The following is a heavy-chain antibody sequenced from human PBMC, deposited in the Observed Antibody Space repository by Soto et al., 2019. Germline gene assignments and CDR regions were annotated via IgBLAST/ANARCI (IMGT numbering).Heavy chain of an antibody. CDR3: ARVTIFGVEVGWFDP. J-gene: IGHJ5*02. CDR2: IIPIFGTA. V-gene: IGHV1-69*06. CDR1: GGTFSIYA. D-gene: IGHD3-3*01. Sequence: SVKVSCKASGGTFSIYAISGVLQSPLQGLEWMGGIIPIFGTANYAQKFQGRVTITADKSTSTAYMELSSLRSEDTAVYYCARVTIFGVEVGWFDPWGQGTLVTVSS.